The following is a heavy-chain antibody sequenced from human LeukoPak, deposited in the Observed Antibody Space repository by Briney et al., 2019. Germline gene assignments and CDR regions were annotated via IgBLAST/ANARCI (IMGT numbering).Heavy chain of an antibody. CDR2: ISAYNGNT. CDR1: GYTFTSYG. V-gene: IGHV1-18*01. Sequence: ASVKVSCTASGYTFTSYGISWVRQAPGQGLEWMGWISAYNGNTNSAQKLQGRVTMTTDTSTSTAYMELRSLRSDDTAVYYCAGSLGYCTSNVCYLKYWGQGTLVTVSS. J-gene: IGHJ4*02. D-gene: IGHD2-8*01. CDR3: AGSLGYCTSNVCYLKY.